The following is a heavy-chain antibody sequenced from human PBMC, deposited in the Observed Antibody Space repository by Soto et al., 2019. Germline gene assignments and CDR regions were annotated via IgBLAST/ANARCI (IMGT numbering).Heavy chain of an antibody. D-gene: IGHD6-25*01. J-gene: IGHJ6*02. Sequence: GASVKVSCKASGYTFTSYAIHWVRQAPGQRLEWMGWISADNGNTKYSQKFQGRVTMTTDTSASTAYMELRSLRSDDTAVYYCARGRDGSSHPYYYYGMDVRGQGTTVTLPS. CDR3: ARGRDGSSHPYYYYGMDV. CDR2: ISADNGNT. V-gene: IGHV1-3*01. CDR1: GYTFTSYA.